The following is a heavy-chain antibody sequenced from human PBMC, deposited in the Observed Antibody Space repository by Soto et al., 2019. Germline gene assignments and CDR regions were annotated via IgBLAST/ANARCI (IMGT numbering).Heavy chain of an antibody. CDR2: IYYSGST. V-gene: IGHV4-31*03. CDR1: GGSISSGGYY. CDR3: TRNHSGYDYSFDY. J-gene: IGHJ4*02. D-gene: IGHD5-12*01. Sequence: SQTLSLTCTVSGGSISSGGYYWSWIRQHPGNGLEWIGYIYYSGSTYYNPSLKSRVTISVDTTKNQFSLKLSSMTAADAVVYYCTRNHSGYDYSFDYWGQGTLVTVSS.